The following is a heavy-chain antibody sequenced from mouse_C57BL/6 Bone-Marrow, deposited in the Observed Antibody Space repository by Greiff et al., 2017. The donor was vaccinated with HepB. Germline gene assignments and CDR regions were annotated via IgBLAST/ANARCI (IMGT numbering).Heavy chain of an antibody. CDR2: INYDGSST. CDR1: GFTFSDYY. CDR3: ARDRGITTVSPYAMDY. J-gene: IGHJ4*01. D-gene: IGHD1-1*01. V-gene: IGHV5-16*01. Sequence: VQLKESEGGLVQPGSSMKLSCTASGFTFSDYYMAWVRQVPEKGLEWVANINYDGSSTYYLDSLKSRFIISRDNAKNILYLQMSSLKSEDTATYYCARDRGITTVSPYAMDYWGQGTSVTVSS.